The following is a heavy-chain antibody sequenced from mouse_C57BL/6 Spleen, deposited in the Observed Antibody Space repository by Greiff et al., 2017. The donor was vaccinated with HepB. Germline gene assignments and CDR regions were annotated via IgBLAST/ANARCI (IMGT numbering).Heavy chain of an antibody. J-gene: IGHJ4*01. V-gene: IGHV2-3*01. D-gene: IGHD2-2*01. CDR2: IWGDGST. Sequence: VKVVESGPGLVAPSQSLSITCTVSGFSLTSYGVSWVRQPPGKGLEWLGVIWGDGSTNYHSALISRLSISTDNSKSQVFLKLNSLQTDDTATYYCAKSGIYYGYDDEDYYAMDYWGQGTSVTVSS. CDR1: GFSLTSYG. CDR3: AKSGIYYGYDDEDYYAMDY.